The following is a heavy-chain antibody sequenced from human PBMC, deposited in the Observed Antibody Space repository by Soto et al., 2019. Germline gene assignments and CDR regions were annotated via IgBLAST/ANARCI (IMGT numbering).Heavy chain of an antibody. CDR3: AAHLPGELDILTGYSGY. D-gene: IGHD3-9*01. Sequence: ASVKVSCKASGFTFTSSAMLWVRQARGQRLEWIGWIVVGSGNTNYAQKFQERVTITRDMSTSTAYMELSSLRSEDTAVYYCAAHLPGELDILTGYSGYWGQGTLVTVSS. J-gene: IGHJ4*02. CDR2: IVVGSGNT. CDR1: GFTFTSSA. V-gene: IGHV1-58*02.